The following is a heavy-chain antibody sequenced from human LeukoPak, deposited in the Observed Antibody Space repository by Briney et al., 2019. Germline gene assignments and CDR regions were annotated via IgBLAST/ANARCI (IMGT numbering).Heavy chain of an antibody. CDR1: GFTFDDYA. D-gene: IGHD6-19*01. V-gene: IGHV3-9*01. J-gene: IGHJ4*02. CDR2: ISWNSGSI. CDR3: AKDITGGKQWPSKIFNY. Sequence: GGSLRLSCAASGFTFDDYAMHWVRQAPGKGLEWVSGISWNSGSIGYADSVKGRFTISRDNAKNSLYLQVNSLRAEDTALYYCAKDITGGKQWPSKIFNYWGRGTLVTVSS.